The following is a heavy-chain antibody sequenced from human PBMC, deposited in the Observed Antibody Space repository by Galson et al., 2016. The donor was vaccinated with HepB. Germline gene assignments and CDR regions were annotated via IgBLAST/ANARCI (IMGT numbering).Heavy chain of an antibody. D-gene: IGHD1-1*01. CDR2: ISTFNGNT. J-gene: IGHJ4*02. CDR3: ARDGNYLTFDD. V-gene: IGHV1-18*04. Sequence: SVKVSCKASGYIFINYGITWVRQAPGQGLEWMGWISTFNGNTKDEQKFQGRVTMTTDTSTSTAYMELTSLRSDDTAVYFCARDGNYLTFDDWGQGTPVTVSS. CDR1: GYIFINYG.